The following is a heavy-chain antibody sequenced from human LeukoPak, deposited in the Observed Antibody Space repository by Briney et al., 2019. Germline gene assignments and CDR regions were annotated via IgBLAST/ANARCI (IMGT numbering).Heavy chain of an antibody. Sequence: ASVKVSCKASGYTFTSYDINWARQATGQGLEWMGWMNPNSGNTGYAQKFQGRVTVTRNTSISTAYMELSSLRSEDTAVYYCASVSMVRGVNGMDVWGQGTTATVSS. J-gene: IGHJ6*02. D-gene: IGHD3-10*01. V-gene: IGHV1-8*01. CDR3: ASVSMVRGVNGMDV. CDR2: MNPNSGNT. CDR1: GYTFTSYD.